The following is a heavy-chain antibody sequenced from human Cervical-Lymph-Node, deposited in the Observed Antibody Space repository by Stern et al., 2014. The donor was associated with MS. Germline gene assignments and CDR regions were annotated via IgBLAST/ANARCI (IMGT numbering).Heavy chain of an antibody. V-gene: IGHV2-5*02. CDR3: AHLTTATALDY. CDR2: IYWDDDK. Sequence: EESGPTLVTPTQTLTLTCTFSGFSLSTSGVGVGWIRQPPGKALEWLALIYWDDDKRYSPSLESRLTITKDTSKNLVFLTMTNMDPVDTATYYCAHLTTATALDYWGQGTLVTVSS. J-gene: IGHJ4*02. D-gene: IGHD1-1*01. CDR1: GFSLSTSGVG.